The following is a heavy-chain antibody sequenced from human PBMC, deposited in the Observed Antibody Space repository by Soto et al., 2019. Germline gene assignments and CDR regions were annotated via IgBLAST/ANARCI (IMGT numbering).Heavy chain of an antibody. V-gene: IGHV3-23*01. D-gene: IGHD3-22*01. J-gene: IGHJ4*02. CDR1: GFIFDDYA. Sequence: GGSLRLSCTTSGFIFDDYAMTWVRQAPGKGLEFVAQIRNEATGERTNYADSVKGRFTISRDDSKNTLYLQMNSLRADDTAVYYCAKATPYYDTSGYFDYWGQGTLVTVSS. CDR3: AKATPYYDTSGYFDY. CDR2: RNEATGERT.